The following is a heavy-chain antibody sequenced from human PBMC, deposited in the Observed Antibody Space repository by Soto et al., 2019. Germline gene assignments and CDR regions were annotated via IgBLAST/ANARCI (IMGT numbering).Heavy chain of an antibody. CDR1: GFSLSTPSGVG. V-gene: IGHV2-5*02. CDR2: IYWDDEN. CDR3: AHILGIGGYYEGFDY. Sequence: QITLKESGPTLVKPTQTLTLTCTFSGFSLSTPSGVGVGWIRQPPGKALEWLAFIYWDDENRYSPSLKSRLTLTKDTSKNQVVLIMTNIDPVDTATYYCAHILGIGGYYEGFDYWGQGALVTVSS. D-gene: IGHD3-22*01. J-gene: IGHJ4*02.